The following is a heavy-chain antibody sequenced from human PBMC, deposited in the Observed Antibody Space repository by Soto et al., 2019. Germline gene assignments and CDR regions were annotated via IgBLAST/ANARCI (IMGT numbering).Heavy chain of an antibody. Sequence: PSETLSLTCSVSGASISSRDYYWGWIRQTPGKGLEWIGNIDYNVVTYYNPSLKSRVTVSKDTSKNQFSLKVASATAADMAIYCCGRVMIGTSRHTDSDYWGQGTQVTVSS. J-gene: IGHJ4*02. V-gene: IGHV4-39*01. CDR3: GRVMIGTSRHTDSDY. CDR1: GASISSRDYY. D-gene: IGHD2-2*01. CDR2: IDYNVVT.